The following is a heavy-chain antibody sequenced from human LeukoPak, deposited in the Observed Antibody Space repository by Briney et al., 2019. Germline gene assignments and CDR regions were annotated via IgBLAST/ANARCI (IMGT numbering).Heavy chain of an antibody. CDR1: GGSISSYY. CDR2: IYYSGST. CDR3: ARDPINIATAGNGFDY. V-gene: IGHV4-59*01. J-gene: IGHJ4*02. Sequence: PSETLSLTCTVSGGSISSYYWSWIRQPPGKGLEWIGYIYYSGSTNYNPSLKSRVTISVDTSKNQFSLKLSSVTAADTAVYYCARDPINIATAGNGFDYWGQGTLVTVSS. D-gene: IGHD6-13*01.